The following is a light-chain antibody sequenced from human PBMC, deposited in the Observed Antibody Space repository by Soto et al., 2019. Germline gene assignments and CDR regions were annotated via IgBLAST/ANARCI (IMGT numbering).Light chain of an antibody. Sequence: QSVLTQPDSVSGSPGQSITISCTGTSSDVGSYNLVSWYQQHPGKAPKLMIYEGIKRPSGVSNRFSGSKSGNTASLTISGLQAEDEADYYCCSYAGSRVFGGGTQLTVL. J-gene: IGLJ3*02. CDR3: CSYAGSRV. CDR1: SSDVGSYNL. CDR2: EGI. V-gene: IGLV2-23*01.